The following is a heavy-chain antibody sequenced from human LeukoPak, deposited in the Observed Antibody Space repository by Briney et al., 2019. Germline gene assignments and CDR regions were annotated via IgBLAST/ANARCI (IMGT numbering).Heavy chain of an antibody. CDR3: ARDLSDVKWSGSYYSLRY. D-gene: IGHD3-10*02. V-gene: IGHV1-2*02. J-gene: IGHJ4*02. CDR2: INPNSGGT. CDR1: GYTFTGYY. Sequence: ASVKVSCKASGYTFTGYYMHWVRQAPGQGLEWMGWINPNSGGTNYAQKFQGRVTMTRDTSISTAYMELSRLRSDDTAVYYCARDLSDVKWSGSYYSLRYWGQGTLVTVSS.